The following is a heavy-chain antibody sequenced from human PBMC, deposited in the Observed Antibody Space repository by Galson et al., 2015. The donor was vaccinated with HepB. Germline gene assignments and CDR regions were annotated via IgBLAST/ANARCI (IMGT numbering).Heavy chain of an antibody. CDR1: GFTFSSYA. V-gene: IGHV3-30*04. J-gene: IGHJ4*02. CDR3: ARAGRSYLYGGAPFDY. CDR2: ISYDGSNK. Sequence: SLRLSCAASGFTFSSYAMHWVRQAPGKGLEWVAVISYDGSNKYYADSVKGRFTISRDNSKNTLYLQMNSLRAEDTAVYYCARAGRSYLYGGAPFDYWGQGTLVTVSS. D-gene: IGHD1-26*01.